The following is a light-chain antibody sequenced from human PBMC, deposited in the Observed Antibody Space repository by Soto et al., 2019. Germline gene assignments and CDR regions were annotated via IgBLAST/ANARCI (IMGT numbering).Light chain of an antibody. CDR2: GAS. CDR3: QQYDSTPRT. Sequence: IVLTRSPVTLSLSPGERATLSCRASQNIHNNNLAWYQQRPGQSPSLLIYGASTRATGIPDRFRGSGSGTDFTLTITRLEPEDSATYFCQQYDSTPRTFGRGTKVEI. CDR1: QNIHNNN. V-gene: IGKV3-20*01. J-gene: IGKJ4*01.